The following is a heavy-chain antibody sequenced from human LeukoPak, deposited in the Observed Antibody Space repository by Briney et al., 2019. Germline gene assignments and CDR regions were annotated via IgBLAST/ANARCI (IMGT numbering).Heavy chain of an antibody. CDR1: GFNFRAHW. Sequence: GGSLRLSCTTSGFNFRAHWMGWVRQAPGKGLEWVANIHQHGSKENYLDSVKGRFTISRDNSKNSLYLQLNSLKVEDTALYYCAKALRSDGFNYEKALDVWGRGTTVTVSS. V-gene: IGHV3-7*03. CDR3: AKALRSDGFNYEKALDV. D-gene: IGHD5-24*01. J-gene: IGHJ6*02. CDR2: IHQHGSKE.